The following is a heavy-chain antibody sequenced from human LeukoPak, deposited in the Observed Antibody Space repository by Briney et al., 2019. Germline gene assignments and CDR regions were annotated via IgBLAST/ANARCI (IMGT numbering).Heavy chain of an antibody. V-gene: IGHV3-30*03. Sequence: GGSLRLSCAASGFTFTSNGMHWVRQAPGKGLEWVAVISYDGSNKYYADSVKGRFTISRDNFKNTLYLHMSSLRAEDTALYYCQQDGRSARLVYYFDYWGQGTLVTVSS. CDR3: QQDGRSARLVYYFDY. CDR2: ISYDGSNK. D-gene: IGHD6-19*01. CDR1: GFTFTSNG. J-gene: IGHJ4*02.